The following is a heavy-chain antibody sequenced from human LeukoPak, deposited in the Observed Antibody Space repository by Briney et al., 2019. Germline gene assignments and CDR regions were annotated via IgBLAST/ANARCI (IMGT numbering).Heavy chain of an antibody. CDR1: GYSISSGYY. Sequence: SETLSLTCTVSGYSISSGYYWGWIRQPPGKGLEWIGFIYYTGSTNYNPSLKSRVTISVDTSRKQFSLKLSSVTAADTAVYYCARSYGYSSGWYGAYYFDYWGQGTLVTVSS. V-gene: IGHV4-38-2*02. CDR3: ARSYGYSSGWYGAYYFDY. D-gene: IGHD6-19*01. CDR2: IYYTGST. J-gene: IGHJ4*02.